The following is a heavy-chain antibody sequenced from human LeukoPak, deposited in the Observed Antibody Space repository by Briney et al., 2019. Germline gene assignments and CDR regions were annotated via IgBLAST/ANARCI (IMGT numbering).Heavy chain of an antibody. D-gene: IGHD3-22*01. J-gene: IGHJ3*02. CDR2: IYYSGST. Sequence: SETLSLTCTVSGGSISSYYWSWIRQPPGKGLEWVGYIYYSGSTNYNPSLKSRVTISVDTSKNQFSLKLSSVTAADTAVYYCARADGYFESTDDAFDIWGQGTMVTVSS. V-gene: IGHV4-59*01. CDR1: GGSISSYY. CDR3: ARADGYFESTDDAFDI.